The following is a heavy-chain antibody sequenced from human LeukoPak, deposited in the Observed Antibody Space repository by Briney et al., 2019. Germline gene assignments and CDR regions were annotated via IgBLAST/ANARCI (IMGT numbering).Heavy chain of an antibody. CDR1: GGSISSGGYS. CDR3: ARSGWYLFDY. D-gene: IGHD6-19*01. V-gene: IGHV4-30-2*02. Sequence: PSETLSLTCAVSGGSISSGGYSWSWIRQPPGKGLEWIGYIYHSGSTYYNPSLKSRVTISVDTSKNQFSLKLSSVTAADTAVYYCARSGWYLFDYWGQGTLVTVSS. CDR2: IYHSGST. J-gene: IGHJ4*02.